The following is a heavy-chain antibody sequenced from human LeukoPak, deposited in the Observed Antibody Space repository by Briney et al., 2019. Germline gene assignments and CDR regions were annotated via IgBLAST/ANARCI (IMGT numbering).Heavy chain of an antibody. D-gene: IGHD5-24*01. Sequence: GASVKVSCKAFGYTFTRYYMHWVRQAPGQGPEWMGVISPSGGSTTYAQKFQGRVTLTRDMSTSTDYLELSSLRSEDTAVYYCARDNSVRDEAWWFKPWGQGTLVTVSS. CDR3: ARDNSVRDEAWWFKP. CDR2: ISPSGGST. CDR1: GYTFTRYY. V-gene: IGHV1-46*01. J-gene: IGHJ5*02.